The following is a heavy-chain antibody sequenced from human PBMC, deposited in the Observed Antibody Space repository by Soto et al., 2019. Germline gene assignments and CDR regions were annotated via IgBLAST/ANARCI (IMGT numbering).Heavy chain of an antibody. CDR1: DDSINSDKYY. D-gene: IGHD5-12*01. Sequence: QLQLQESGPGLVKPSETLSLTCSVSDDSINSDKYYWGWIRQPPGKGLEWIGSIYYRGNAYYNPSLQPRVTLSLGKSKSQCSLKLNSVTAADSAVYFCARLEGLATISYYFDFWGPGALVTVSS. V-gene: IGHV4-39*01. CDR3: ARLEGLATISYYFDF. CDR2: IYYRGNA. J-gene: IGHJ4*02.